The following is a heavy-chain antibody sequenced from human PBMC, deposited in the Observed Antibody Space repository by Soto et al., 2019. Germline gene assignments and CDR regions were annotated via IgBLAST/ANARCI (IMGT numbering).Heavy chain of an antibody. CDR2: INVDDSA. V-gene: IGHV3-23*01. J-gene: IGHJ4*02. CDR3: AKNYYFDQ. CDR1: GFTFSSYA. Sequence: PGGSLRLSCAASGFTFSSYAMSWVRQAPGKGLEWVSSINVDDSAYYADSVKGRFTISRDNSKSTVFLELSSLRVEDTATFYCAKNYYFDQWGQGTQVTVSS.